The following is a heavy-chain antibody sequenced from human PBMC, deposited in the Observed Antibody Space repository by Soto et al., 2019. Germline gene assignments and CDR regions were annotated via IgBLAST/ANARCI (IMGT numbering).Heavy chain of an antibody. Sequence: QVQLVQSGAEVKKPGASVKVSCRASGYNFHSYGITWVRQAPGQGLEWLGGISAYNVETHSGQMLQGRVSLTIDISTSTAYMELRSLRSDDTAVYFCARDLEESGDVWTGVGLYWGQGTRVTVSS. V-gene: IGHV1-18*01. J-gene: IGHJ4*02. CDR2: ISAYNVET. CDR3: ARDLEESGDVWTGVGLY. D-gene: IGHD3-3*01. CDR1: GYNFHSYG.